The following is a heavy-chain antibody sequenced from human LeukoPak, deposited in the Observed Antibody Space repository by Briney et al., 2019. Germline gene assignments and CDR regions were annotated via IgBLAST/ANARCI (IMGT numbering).Heavy chain of an antibody. CDR2: INPNSGGT. CDR3: ARGVLPAAMRGVGDAFDI. CDR1: GYTFTGYY. D-gene: IGHD2-2*01. V-gene: IGHV1-2*04. Sequence: ASVKVSCKASGYTFTGYYMRWVRQAPGQGLEWMGWINPNSGGTNYAQKFQGWVTMTRDTSISTAYMELSRLRSDDTAVYYCARGVLPAAMRGVGDAFDIWGQGTMVTVSS. J-gene: IGHJ3*02.